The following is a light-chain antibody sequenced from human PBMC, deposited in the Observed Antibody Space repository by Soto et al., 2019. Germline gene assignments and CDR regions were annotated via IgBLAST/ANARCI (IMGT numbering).Light chain of an antibody. CDR3: QQRNSYPTT. Sequence: DIQLTQSPSFLSASVGDRVTITCRASQDISSYLAWYQQKPGKAPNLLIHTASTLQSGVPSRFSGSGSGTEFTLTISSLQPEDFATYYCQQRNSYPTTFGQGTRLEIK. V-gene: IGKV1-9*01. CDR2: TAS. CDR1: QDISSY. J-gene: IGKJ5*01.